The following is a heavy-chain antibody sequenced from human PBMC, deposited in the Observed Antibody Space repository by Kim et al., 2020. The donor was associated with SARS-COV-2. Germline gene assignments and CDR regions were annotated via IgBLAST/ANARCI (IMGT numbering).Heavy chain of an antibody. J-gene: IGHJ4*02. CDR3: ARANNWNYDY. D-gene: IGHD1-7*01. CDR2: ST. V-gene: IGHV4-34*01. Sequence: STNYNPSLKSRVTISVDTSKIQFSLKLSSVTAADTAVYYCARANNWNYDYWGQGTLVTVSS.